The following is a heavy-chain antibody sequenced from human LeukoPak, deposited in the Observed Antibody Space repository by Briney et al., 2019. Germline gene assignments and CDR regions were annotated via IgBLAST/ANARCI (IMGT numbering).Heavy chain of an antibody. CDR1: GFTFSGSE. CDR3: AAAGFDY. Sequence: GILRLSCAASGFTFSGSEMNWVRQAPGKGLEWVSGISSSGGSIYYADSVLGRFTISRDNAKKSLHLQMNSLRAEDTAVYYCAAAGFDYWGQGTLVTVSS. J-gene: IGHJ4*02. V-gene: IGHV3-48*03. CDR2: ISSSGGSI.